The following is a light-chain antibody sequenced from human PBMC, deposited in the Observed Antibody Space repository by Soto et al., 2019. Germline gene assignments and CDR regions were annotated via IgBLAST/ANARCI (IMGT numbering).Light chain of an antibody. Sequence: DIVMTQSPDSLAVSLGERATINCKSSQSVLYSSNNKNYLAWYQQKPRQPPKLLIYWASTRESGVPDRFSGSGSGTDFTLNISSLQAEDVAVYYCQQYLNTPYTFGQGTKLEIK. CDR3: QQYLNTPYT. CDR1: QSVLYSSNNKNY. V-gene: IGKV4-1*01. CDR2: WAS. J-gene: IGKJ2*01.